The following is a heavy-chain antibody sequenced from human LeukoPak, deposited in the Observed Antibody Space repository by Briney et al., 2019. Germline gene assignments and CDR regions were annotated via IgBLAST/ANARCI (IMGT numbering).Heavy chain of an antibody. CDR2: IYWDDDK. CDR1: GFSLSTSGVG. CDR3: AHIPSDVFSSGWYVFDY. D-gene: IGHD6-19*01. V-gene: IGHV2-5*02. J-gene: IGHJ4*02. Sequence: SGPTLVKPTQTLTLTCTSSGFSLSTSGVGVGWIRQPPGKALEWLALIYWDDDKRYSPSLKSRLTITKDTSKNQVVLTMTNMDPVDTATCYCAHIPSDVFSSGWYVFDYWGQGTLVTVSS.